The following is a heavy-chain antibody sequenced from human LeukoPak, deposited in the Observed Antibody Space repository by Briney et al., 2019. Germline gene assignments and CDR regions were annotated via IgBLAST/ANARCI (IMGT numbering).Heavy chain of an antibody. CDR1: GYTFTSYW. CDR3: ARLGGDTYYFGSASYPNWYFDL. D-gene: IGHD3-10*01. CDR2: IYLDDSDT. V-gene: IGHV5-51*01. J-gene: IGHJ2*01. Sequence: GESLKISCQASGYTFTSYWIGWVRQMPGKGLECMGIIYLDDSDTTYSPSFQGQVTISADKSFSTAYLQWSSLKASDTAIYYCARLGGDTYYFGSASYPNWYFDLWGRGTLVTVSS.